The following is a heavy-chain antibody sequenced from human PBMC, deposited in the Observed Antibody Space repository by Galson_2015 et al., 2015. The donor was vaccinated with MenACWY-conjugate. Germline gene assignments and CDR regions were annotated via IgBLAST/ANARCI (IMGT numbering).Heavy chain of an antibody. CDR1: GGTFSSYT. CDR3: ARVPGVQVVRGVIGWFDP. V-gene: IGHV1-69*02. D-gene: IGHD3-10*01. J-gene: IGHJ5*02. Sequence: SVKVSCKASGGTFSSYTITFLRHTAPHHLHFTITLIPDLLIPTYAQKFQGRVTINPDKSTSTASMEMSSLRSEDTAVYYCARVPGVQVVRGVIGWFDPWGQGTLV. CDR2: LIPDLLIP.